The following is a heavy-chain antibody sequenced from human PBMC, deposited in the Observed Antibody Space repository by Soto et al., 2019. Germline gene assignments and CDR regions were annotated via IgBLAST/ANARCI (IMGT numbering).Heavy chain of an antibody. J-gene: IGHJ6*02. Sequence: SETLSLTCTVSGGSISSYYWSWVRQPPGKGLEWIGYIYYSGSTNYNPSLKSRVTISVDTSKNQFSLKLSSVTAADTAVYYCVRYYDFWSGPYYYYYGMDVWGQGTTVTVSS. D-gene: IGHD3-3*01. CDR2: IYYSGST. V-gene: IGHV4-59*01. CDR3: VRYYDFWSGPYYYYYGMDV. CDR1: GGSISSYY.